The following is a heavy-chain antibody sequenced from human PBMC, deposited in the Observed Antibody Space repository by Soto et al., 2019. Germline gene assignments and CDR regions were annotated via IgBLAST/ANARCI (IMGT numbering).Heavy chain of an antibody. CDR2: INPATGPA. CDR1: GYPVTAYY. D-gene: IGHD3-3*01. CDR3: ARGGGVGVAGSAAFDM. V-gene: IGHV1-2*02. J-gene: IGHJ3*02. Sequence: QLHLVQSGAVVKKPGASVTVSCSASGYPVTAYYMHWVRQAPGRGLEWMGGINPATGPAKYTQTFEGRVTMPRSTSQGPVSMELGGLTSQDPAVFYWARGGGVGVAGSAAFDMWGQGTLVTVSS.